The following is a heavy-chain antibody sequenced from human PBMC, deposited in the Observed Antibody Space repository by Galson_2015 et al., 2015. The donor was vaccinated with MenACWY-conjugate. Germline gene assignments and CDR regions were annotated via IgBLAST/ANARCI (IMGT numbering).Heavy chain of an antibody. CDR3: ARLPLAAADPNWFDP. V-gene: IGHV3-23*01. CDR1: GFTFSSYA. CDR2: ISGSGGST. J-gene: IGHJ5*02. D-gene: IGHD6-13*01. Sequence: SLRLSCAASGFTFSSYAMSWVRQAPGKGLEWVSAISGSGGSTYYADSVKGRFTISRDNSKNTLYLQMNSLRAEDTAVYYCARLPLAAADPNWFDPWGQGTLVTVSS.